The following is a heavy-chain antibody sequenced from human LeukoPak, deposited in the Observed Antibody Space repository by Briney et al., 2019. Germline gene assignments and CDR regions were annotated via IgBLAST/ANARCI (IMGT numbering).Heavy chain of an antibody. CDR3: AKAKYTSSWTPFDY. CDR1: GFTLSSYG. V-gene: IGHV3-30*02. Sequence: GGSLRLSCVASGFTLSSYGMHWVRQAPGKGLEWVAFMQYDGSNKYYADSVKGRFTISRDNSKNTLYVQINSLRAEDTAVYYCAKAKYTSSWTPFDYWGQGTLVTVSS. D-gene: IGHD6-13*01. J-gene: IGHJ4*02. CDR2: MQYDGSNK.